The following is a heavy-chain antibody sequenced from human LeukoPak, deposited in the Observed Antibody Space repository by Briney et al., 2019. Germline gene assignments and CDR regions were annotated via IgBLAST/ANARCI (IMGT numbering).Heavy chain of an antibody. V-gene: IGHV3-30*02. J-gene: IGHJ4*02. CDR3: AKVDSSSWGIPDC. CDR2: IRSDGSTK. CDR1: GVTFSSYG. D-gene: IGHD6-13*01. Sequence: GGSLRLSCAASGVTFSSYGMHWVRQAPGKGLEWVAFIRSDGSTKYYADSVKGRFTISRDNSNNMLYLQMNSLRAEDTGVFYCAKVDSSSWGIPDCWGQGALVTVSS.